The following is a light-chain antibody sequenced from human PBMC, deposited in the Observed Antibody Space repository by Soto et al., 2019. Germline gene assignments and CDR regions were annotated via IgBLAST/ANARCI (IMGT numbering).Light chain of an antibody. CDR3: QQNNGAPT. Sequence: DIQMTPSPSSLSASVGDRVTITCQASQDIISSLNWYQQKPGKAPKLLICDASNVETGVPSRFSGSGAGTEFTFTISSLQPEDVATYYCQQNNGAPTFGGGTRVEI. CDR1: QDIISS. CDR2: DAS. V-gene: IGKV1-33*01. J-gene: IGKJ4*01.